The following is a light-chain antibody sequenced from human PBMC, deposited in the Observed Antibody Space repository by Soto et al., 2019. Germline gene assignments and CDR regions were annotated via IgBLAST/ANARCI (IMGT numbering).Light chain of an antibody. CDR1: QGSGSY. Sequence: DIHMTQPPFSLSASVGDSLTITCRARQGSGSYLNWYQQKPGKGPRLLIFAASSLQAGVPSRFSGSGSGTDFTLTISSLQPEDFATYYCQQSSSYPVTFGPGAKVDIK. CDR2: AAS. V-gene: IGKV1-39*01. CDR3: QQSSSYPVT. J-gene: IGKJ3*01.